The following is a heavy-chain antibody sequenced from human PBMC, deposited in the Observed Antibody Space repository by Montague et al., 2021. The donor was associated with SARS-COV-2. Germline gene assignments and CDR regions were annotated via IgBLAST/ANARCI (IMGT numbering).Heavy chain of an antibody. D-gene: IGHD4-23*01. CDR1: GGSLSGFY. J-gene: IGHJ4*02. V-gene: IGHV4-34*01. Sequence: SETLSLTCAVYGGSLSGFYWTWIRQAAGKGLEWVGEITHGGSTSXSPALRSRLTISLDTSKNQFSLKLDSVTAADTATYYCARSHDYRGNDYLDSWGQGALVIVSS. CDR2: ITHGGST. CDR3: ARSHDYRGNDYLDS.